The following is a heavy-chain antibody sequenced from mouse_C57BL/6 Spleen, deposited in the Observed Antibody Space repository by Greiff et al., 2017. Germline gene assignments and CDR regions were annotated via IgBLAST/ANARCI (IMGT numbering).Heavy chain of an antibody. D-gene: IGHD2-2*01. Sequence: QVQLQQSGPELVKPGASVKISCTASGYAFSSSWMNWVKQRPGKGLEWIGRIYPGDGDTNYNGKFKGKATLTADKSSSTAYMQLSSLTSEDSAVYFCARSTMVTPFAYWGQGTLVTVSA. CDR1: GYAFSSSW. CDR3: ARSTMVTPFAY. CDR2: IYPGDGDT. V-gene: IGHV1-82*01. J-gene: IGHJ3*01.